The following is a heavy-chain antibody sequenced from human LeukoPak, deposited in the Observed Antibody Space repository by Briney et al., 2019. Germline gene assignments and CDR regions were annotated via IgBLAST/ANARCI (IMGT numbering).Heavy chain of an antibody. J-gene: IGHJ4*02. V-gene: IGHV3-72*01. D-gene: IGHD6-13*01. Sequence: GGSLRLSCAASGFTFSDHYMDWVRQAPGKGLEWVGRIRNKANSYTTEYAASVKGRFIISRDDSKNSVHLQMNSLKTEDTAVYYCARVLVAAGSYYFDYWGQGALVTISS. CDR1: GFTFSDHY. CDR3: ARVLVAAGSYYFDY. CDR2: IRNKANSYTT.